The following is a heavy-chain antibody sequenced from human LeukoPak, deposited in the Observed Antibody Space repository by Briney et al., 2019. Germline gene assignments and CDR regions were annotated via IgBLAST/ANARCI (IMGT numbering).Heavy chain of an antibody. CDR2: IYYSGTT. J-gene: IGHJ4*02. Sequence: SETLSLTCTVSGDSISGSSYFWGWIRQPPGKGLECIGIIYYSGTTYYNPSLKSRVTISVDTSKNQFSLKLSSVTAADTAVYYCARDPYGDSRLDYWGQGTLVTVSS. CDR3: ARDPYGDSRLDY. CDR1: GDSISGSSYF. V-gene: IGHV4-39*07. D-gene: IGHD4-17*01.